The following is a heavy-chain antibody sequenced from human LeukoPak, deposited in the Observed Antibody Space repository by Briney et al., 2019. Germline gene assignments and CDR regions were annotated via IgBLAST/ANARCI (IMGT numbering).Heavy chain of an antibody. J-gene: IGHJ4*02. CDR1: GFTFSSSW. Sequence: GGSLRLSCAASGFTFSSSWIHWVRQAPGKGLEWVSAISGSGGSTYYADSVKGRFTISRDNSKNTLYLQMNSLRAEDTAVYYCASTGVATPFDYWGQGTLVTVSS. CDR2: ISGSGGST. CDR3: ASTGVATPFDY. D-gene: IGHD5-12*01. V-gene: IGHV3-23*01.